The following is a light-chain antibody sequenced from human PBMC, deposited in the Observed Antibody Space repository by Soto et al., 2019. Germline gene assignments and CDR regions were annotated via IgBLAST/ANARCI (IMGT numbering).Light chain of an antibody. V-gene: IGKV1-5*03. Sequence: DIQMTQSPSTLSASVGDRVTITCRASQSVSAWLASYQQKPGKAPELLIYSASTVETGVPSRFSGSGSETEFTLPISSLRPDDFATYYCQQYESYPLTFGGGTRIDIK. CDR2: SAS. CDR3: QQYESYPLT. J-gene: IGKJ4*01. CDR1: QSVSAW.